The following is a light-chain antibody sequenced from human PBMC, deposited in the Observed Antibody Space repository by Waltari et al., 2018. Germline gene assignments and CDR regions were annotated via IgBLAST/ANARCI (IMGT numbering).Light chain of an antibody. Sequence: QSALTQPASVSGSPGQSITFSCTATSSDLGTYDYVSWYQQHPGKAPKLMIYDVTKRPSGFSDRFSGSKSGNTASLTISGLQAEDEADYYCSSYTTSSTVVFGGGTKVTVL. CDR1: SSDLGTYDY. V-gene: IGLV2-14*03. CDR3: SSYTTSSTVV. J-gene: IGLJ2*01. CDR2: DVT.